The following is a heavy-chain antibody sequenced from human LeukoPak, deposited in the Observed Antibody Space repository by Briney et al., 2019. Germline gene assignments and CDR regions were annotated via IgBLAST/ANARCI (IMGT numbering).Heavy chain of an antibody. V-gene: IGHV3-9*01. Sequence: GGSLRLSCAASGFTFDDYDMHWVRQAPGKGLEWVSGISWNTGSIGYADSVKGRFTISRDNARNSLYLQMNSLIPEVTALYYCATFLGHYYYYGMDVWGQGTTVTVSS. CDR1: GFTFDDYD. J-gene: IGHJ6*02. CDR3: ATFLGHYYYYGMDV. D-gene: IGHD2/OR15-2a*01. CDR2: ISWNTGSI.